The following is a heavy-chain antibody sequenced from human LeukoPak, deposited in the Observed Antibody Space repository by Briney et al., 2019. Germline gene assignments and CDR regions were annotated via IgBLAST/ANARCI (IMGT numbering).Heavy chain of an antibody. CDR3: AKDGYYYDSSGYYYEVLPNDY. D-gene: IGHD3-22*01. V-gene: IGHV3-23*01. CDR2: ISGSGGST. CDR1: GFTFSSYA. J-gene: IGHJ4*02. Sequence: PGGSLRLSCAASGFTFSSYAMSWVRQAPGKGLEWVSAISGSGGSTYYADSVKGRFTISRDNSKNTLYLQMNSLRAEDTAVYYCAKDGYYYDSSGYYYEVLPNDYWGQGTLVTDSS.